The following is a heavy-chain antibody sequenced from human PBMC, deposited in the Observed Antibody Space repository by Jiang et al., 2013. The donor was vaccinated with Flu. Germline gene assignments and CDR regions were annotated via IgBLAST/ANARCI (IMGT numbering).Heavy chain of an antibody. CDR1: GFTVSSSH. V-gene: IGHV3-53*04. J-gene: IGHJ1*01. CDR3: GRLTPPGGLWPYFQN. CDR2: IGGGDT. D-gene: IGHD3-16*01. Sequence: VQLLESGGGLIQPGGSLRLSCAASGFTVSSSHMSWVRQAPGKGLEWVSLIGGGDTRYTDSVKGRFTISTHDSENTLYLQMNNLRTEDTAVYYCGRLTPPGGLWPYFQNWGQGTLVTVSS.